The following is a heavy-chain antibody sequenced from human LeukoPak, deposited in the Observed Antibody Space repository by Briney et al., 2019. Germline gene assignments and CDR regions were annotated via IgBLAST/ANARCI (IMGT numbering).Heavy chain of an antibody. J-gene: IGHJ5*02. V-gene: IGHV1-46*01. D-gene: IGHD1-26*01. Sequence: ASVKVSCKASGYTFINHRMHWVRQAPGQGLEWVGLINPTGTATLYAQKFQGRITLTRDMSATTDYMELSSLTSEDTAVYYCARDNSVGDIAWWFDPWGQGTLVTVSS. CDR1: GYTFINHR. CDR2: INPTGTAT. CDR3: ARDNSVGDIAWWFDP.